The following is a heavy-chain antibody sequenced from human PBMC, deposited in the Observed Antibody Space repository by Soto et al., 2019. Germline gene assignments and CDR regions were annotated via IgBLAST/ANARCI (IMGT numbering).Heavy chain of an antibody. D-gene: IGHD6-13*01. CDR3: ARGKLPAAGTAAFDI. J-gene: IGHJ3*02. CDR2: ISSSSSTI. CDR1: GFTFSTYS. Sequence: LRLSCAASGFTFSTYSMNWVRQAPGKGLEWVSYISSSSSTIFYTDSVKGRFTVSRDNAKNSLYLQMNSLRAEDTAVYYCARGKLPAAGTAAFDIWGQGTMVTVSS. V-gene: IGHV3-48*01.